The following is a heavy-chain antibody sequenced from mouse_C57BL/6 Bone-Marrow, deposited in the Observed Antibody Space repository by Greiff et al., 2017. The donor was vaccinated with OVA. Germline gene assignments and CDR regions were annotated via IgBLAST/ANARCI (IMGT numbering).Heavy chain of an antibody. J-gene: IGHJ4*01. CDR3: ARDADGYPFYAMDD. CDR1: GFTFSDFY. V-gene: IGHV7-1*01. CDR2: SRNKANDNTT. D-gene: IGHD2-3*01. Sequence: EVQGVESGGGLVQSGRSLRLSCATSGFTFSDFYMEWVRQAPGKGLEWIAASRNKANDNTTEYNAAVKGRFIVSRDTSQSILYLQMNALRAEDTAIYYCARDADGYPFYAMDDWGQGTSVTVAS.